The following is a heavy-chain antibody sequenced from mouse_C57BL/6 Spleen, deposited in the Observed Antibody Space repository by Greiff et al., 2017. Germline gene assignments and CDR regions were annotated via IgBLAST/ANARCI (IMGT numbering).Heavy chain of an antibody. D-gene: IGHD1-1*01. J-gene: IGHJ1*03. CDR1: GYTFTDYE. V-gene: IGHV1-15*01. CDR3: TRGGYGSSYGWYFDV. Sequence: VQGVESGAELVRPGASVTLSCKASGYTFTDYEMHWVKQTPVHGLEWIGAIDPETGGTAYNQKFKGKAILTADKSSSTAYMELRSLTSEDSAVYYCTRGGYGSSYGWYFDVWGTGTTVTVSS. CDR2: IDPETGGT.